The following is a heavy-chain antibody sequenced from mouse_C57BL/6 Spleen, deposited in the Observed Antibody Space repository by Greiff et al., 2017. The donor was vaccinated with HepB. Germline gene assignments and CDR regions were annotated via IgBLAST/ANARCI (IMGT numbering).Heavy chain of an antibody. V-gene: IGHV1-61*01. Sequence: QVQLQQPGAELVRPGSSVKLSCKASGYTFTSYWMDWVKQRPGQGLEWIGNIYPSDSETHYNQKFKDKATLTVDKSSSTAYMQLSSLTSEDSAVYYCARGGERYFDVWGTGTTVTVSS. D-gene: IGHD1-1*02. J-gene: IGHJ1*03. CDR2: IYPSDSET. CDR3: ARGGERYFDV. CDR1: GYTFTSYW.